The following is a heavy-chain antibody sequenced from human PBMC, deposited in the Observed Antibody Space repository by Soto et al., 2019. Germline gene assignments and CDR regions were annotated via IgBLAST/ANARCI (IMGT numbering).Heavy chain of an antibody. CDR3: ARLGALIAVTGTN. D-gene: IGHD6-19*01. CDR2: IYYSGST. Sequence: SETLSLTCTVSGGSISNNNYYWGWIRQPPGKGLEWIGSIYYSGSTYYSPSLESRVTISVDTSKNQFSLNLSSVTAADTAVYYCARLGALIAVTGTNWGQGILVTVSS. V-gene: IGHV4-39*01. CDR1: GGSISNNNYY. J-gene: IGHJ4*01.